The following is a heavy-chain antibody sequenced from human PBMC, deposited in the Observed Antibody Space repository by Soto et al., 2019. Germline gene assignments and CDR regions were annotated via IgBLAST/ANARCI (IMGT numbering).Heavy chain of an antibody. D-gene: IGHD3-3*01. Sequence: GASVKVSCKASGGTFSSYAISWVRQAPGQGLEWMGGIIPIFGTANYAQKFQGRVTMTTDTSTSTAYMELRSLRSDDTAVYYCARDDYDFWSGYHYYFDYWGQGTLVTVSS. CDR1: GGTFSSYA. J-gene: IGHJ4*02. V-gene: IGHV1-69*05. CDR3: ARDDYDFWSGYHYYFDY. CDR2: IIPIFGTA.